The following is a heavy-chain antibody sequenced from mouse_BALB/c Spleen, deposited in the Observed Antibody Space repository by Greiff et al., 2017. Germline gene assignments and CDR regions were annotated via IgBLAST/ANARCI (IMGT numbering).Heavy chain of an antibody. D-gene: IGHD2-4*01. CDR2: ISSGGSYT. CDR1: GFTFSSYG. CDR3: ARHPYDYDEGYYFDY. J-gene: IGHJ2*01. Sequence: EVKLQESGGDLVKPGGSLKLSCAASGFTFSSYGMSWVRQTPDKRLEWVATISSGGSYTYYPDSVKGRFTISRDNAKNTLYLQMSSLKSEDTAMYYCARHPYDYDEGYYFDYWGQGTTLTVSS. V-gene: IGHV5-6*01.